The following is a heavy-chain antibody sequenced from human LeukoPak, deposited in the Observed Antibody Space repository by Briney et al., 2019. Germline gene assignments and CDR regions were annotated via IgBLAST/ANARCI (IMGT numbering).Heavy chain of an antibody. Sequence: PSGGSLRLSCAASGFTFSSYGMHWVRQAPGKGLEWVAVIWYDGSNKYYADSVKGRFTISRDNSKNTLYLQMNSLRAEDTAVYYCARVADVLRYFDWSTAYGMDVWGQGTTVTVPS. CDR3: ARVADVLRYFDWSTAYGMDV. CDR1: GFTFSSYG. V-gene: IGHV3-33*01. D-gene: IGHD3-9*01. J-gene: IGHJ6*02. CDR2: IWYDGSNK.